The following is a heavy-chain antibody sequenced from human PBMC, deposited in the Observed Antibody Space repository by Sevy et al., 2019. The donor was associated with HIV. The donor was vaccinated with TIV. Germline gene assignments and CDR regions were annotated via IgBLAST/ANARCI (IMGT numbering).Heavy chain of an antibody. V-gene: IGHV3-49*04. Sequence: GGSLRLSCTASGFTFVDYAMSWVRQAPGKGLEWVGFIRGKAYGGTIEYAASVKGRFTISRDDSKSIAYLLMNSLKTEDTAVYYCTRYCSSSSCERTNWVDAFDIWGQGTMVTVSS. CDR1: GFTFVDYA. D-gene: IGHD2-2*01. J-gene: IGHJ3*02. CDR3: TRYCSSSSCERTNWVDAFDI. CDR2: IRGKAYGGTI.